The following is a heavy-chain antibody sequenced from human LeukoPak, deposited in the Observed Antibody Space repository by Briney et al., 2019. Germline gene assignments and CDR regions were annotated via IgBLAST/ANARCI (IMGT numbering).Heavy chain of an antibody. Sequence: SETLSLTCTVSGDSVSNGNYYWSWLRQPPGKALEWIGYIYYTGSTYYDPSLEGRVTISVDTSRNQFSVKLSSVTAADTAVYYCARSQNYYGSGDYWSQGTLVTVSS. V-gene: IGHV4-61*01. CDR1: GDSVSNGNYY. CDR3: ARSQNYYGSGDY. J-gene: IGHJ4*02. D-gene: IGHD3-10*01. CDR2: IYYTGST.